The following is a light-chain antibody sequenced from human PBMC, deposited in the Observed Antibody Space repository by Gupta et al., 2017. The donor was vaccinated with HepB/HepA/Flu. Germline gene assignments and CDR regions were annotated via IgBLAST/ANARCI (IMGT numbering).Light chain of an antibody. Sequence: EMVMTQSPATLSVSPGERATLSCRASQSVSSNLAWYQQKPGQAPRLLIYGASTRATGIPARFSGSGSGTEFTLTISSLQSEDSAVYYCQQYNNRPPISFGQWTRLDIK. CDR2: GAS. J-gene: IGKJ5*01. CDR3: QQYNNRPPIS. CDR1: QSVSSN. V-gene: IGKV3-15*01.